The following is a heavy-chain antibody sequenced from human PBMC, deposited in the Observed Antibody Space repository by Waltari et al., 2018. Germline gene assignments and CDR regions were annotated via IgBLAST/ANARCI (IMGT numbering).Heavy chain of an antibody. J-gene: IGHJ4*02. Sequence: QVQLVQSGAEVKKPGASVTVSCKTSGYVFTAYYMFWVRQAPGQGLQCMGWINPNSGDTDYAQKFQGRVIMTRDTSITTAYIELSNLTSDDTAIYYCARGAPLIGGEQYLDNWGQGTLVTVSS. CDR1: GYVFTAYY. D-gene: IGHD2-21*01. V-gene: IGHV1-2*02. CDR3: ARGAPLIGGEQYLDN. CDR2: INPNSGDT.